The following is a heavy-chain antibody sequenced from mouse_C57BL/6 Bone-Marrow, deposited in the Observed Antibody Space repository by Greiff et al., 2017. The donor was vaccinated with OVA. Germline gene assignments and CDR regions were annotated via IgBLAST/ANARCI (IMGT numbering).Heavy chain of an antibody. Sequence: VESVGGLVKPLGSLKLSCAASVFTFSDYGMHWVRQAPEKGLEWVAYISSGSSTIYYADTVKGRITISRDNAKNTLFLQMTSLRSEDTAMYYCARELKDYWGQGTTLTVSS. CDR2: ISSGSSTI. CDR3: ARELKDY. CDR1: VFTFSDYG. V-gene: IGHV5-17*01. J-gene: IGHJ2*01. D-gene: IGHD1-3*01.